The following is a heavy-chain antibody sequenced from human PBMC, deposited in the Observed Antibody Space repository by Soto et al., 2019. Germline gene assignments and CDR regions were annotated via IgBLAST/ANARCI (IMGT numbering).Heavy chain of an antibody. CDR2: MKPNGGNT. D-gene: IGHD2-15*01. CDR3: ARGRGRKDIVVRLRDY. Sequence: QVQLVQSGAEVKKPGASVKVSCKASGYTFTSYDIHWVRQAAGRGLERMGWMKPNGGNTGYAQKFQGGVTMTRNTSISTAYMKLSSLRSEDAAVYYCARGRGRKDIVVRLRDYWGQGTLVTVSS. V-gene: IGHV1-8*01. J-gene: IGHJ4*02. CDR1: GYTFTSYD.